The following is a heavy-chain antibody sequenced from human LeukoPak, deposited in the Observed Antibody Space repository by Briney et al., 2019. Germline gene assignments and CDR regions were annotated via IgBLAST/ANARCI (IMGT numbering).Heavy chain of an antibody. CDR3: ARHANYYGSGSYLDY. CDR2: IIPILGIA. J-gene: IGHJ4*02. D-gene: IGHD3-10*01. Sequence: SVKVSCKASGYTFTGYYMHWVRQAPGQGLEWMGRIIPILGIANYAQKFQGRVTITADKSTSTAYMELSSLRSEDTAVYYCARHANYYGSGSYLDYWGQGTLVTVSS. CDR1: GYTFTGYY. V-gene: IGHV1-69*02.